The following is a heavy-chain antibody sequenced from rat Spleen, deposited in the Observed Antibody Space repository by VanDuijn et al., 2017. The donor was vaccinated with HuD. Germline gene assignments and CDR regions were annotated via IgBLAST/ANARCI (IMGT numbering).Heavy chain of an antibody. Sequence: EVQLVETGGSLVQPGKSLKLTCATSGFTFSNAWMHWVRQSPEKQLEWVAQIKAKSNNYATYYAESVKGRFTISRDDSKSSVYLQMNSLKEEDTAIYYCTRNWEDWGQGVMVTVSS. V-gene: IGHV6-8*01. CDR3: TRNWED. J-gene: IGHJ2*01. CDR1: GFTFSNAW. D-gene: IGHD5-1*01. CDR2: IKAKSNNYAT.